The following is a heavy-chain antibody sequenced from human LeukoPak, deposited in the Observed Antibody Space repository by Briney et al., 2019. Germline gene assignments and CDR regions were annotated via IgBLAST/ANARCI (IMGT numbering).Heavy chain of an antibody. V-gene: IGHV3-23*01. CDR3: AGCAYTYSCFDY. CDR2: ISDTGGST. J-gene: IGHJ4*02. Sequence: PGGSLRLSCAGSGFTFNSYAMNWVRQAPGKGLEWVSGISDTGGSTYYTDSVKGRFTISRDNSKNTLYLQMISLRAEDTAVYYCAGCAYTYSCFDYWGQGTPVTVSS. CDR1: GFTFNSYA. D-gene: IGHD3-16*01.